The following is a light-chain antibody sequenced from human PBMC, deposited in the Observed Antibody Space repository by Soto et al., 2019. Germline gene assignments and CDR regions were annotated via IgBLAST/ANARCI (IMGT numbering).Light chain of an antibody. J-gene: IGKJ1*01. V-gene: IGKV3-15*01. CDR1: QSVRSN. Sequence: EIVMTQSPATLSVSPGERATLSCRASQSVRSNLAWYQQKPGQAPRLLIYGASTRATGIPARFSGSGSGTEFTLTISSLQSEDSAVYYCQHYNHWLWTFGQGTKVDIK. CDR2: GAS. CDR3: QHYNHWLWT.